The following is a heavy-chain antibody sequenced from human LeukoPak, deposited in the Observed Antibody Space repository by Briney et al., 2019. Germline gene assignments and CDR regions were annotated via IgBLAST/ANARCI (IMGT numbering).Heavy chain of an antibody. CDR2: ISSSSSYI. J-gene: IGHJ5*02. V-gene: IGHV3-21*01. Sequence: PGGSLRLSCAASGFTFSSYSMNWVRQAPGKGLEWVSSISSSSSYIYYADSVKGRFTISRDNAKNSLYLQMNSLRAEDTAVYYCARDLTESSSWSQGWFDPWGQGTLVTVSS. CDR1: GFTFSSYS. D-gene: IGHD6-13*01. CDR3: ARDLTESSSWSQGWFDP.